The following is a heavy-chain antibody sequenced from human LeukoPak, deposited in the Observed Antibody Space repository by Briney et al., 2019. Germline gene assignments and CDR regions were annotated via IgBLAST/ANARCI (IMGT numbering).Heavy chain of an antibody. D-gene: IGHD3-9*01. CDR3: ARSASGTGYTA. CDR1: GYTFTNDD. CDR2: MNPNSGIT. J-gene: IGHJ4*02. V-gene: IGHV1-8*01. Sequence: ASVKVSCKASGYTFTNDDISWVRQATGQGLEWIGKMNPNSGITGYAQKFQGRVTMTRSTSVSTVHMELNSLTSEDTAVYFCARSASGTGYTAWGQGTLVTVSS.